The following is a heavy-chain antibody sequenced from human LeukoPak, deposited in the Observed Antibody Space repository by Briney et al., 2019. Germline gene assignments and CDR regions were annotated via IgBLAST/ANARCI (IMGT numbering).Heavy chain of an antibody. CDR1: EFTFSSYA. V-gene: IGHV3-23*01. J-gene: IGHJ4*02. Sequence: GGSLRLSCAVSEFTFSSYAMSWVRQAPGKGLEWVSCISSSGGITYYASSVKGRFTISRDNSKNTLYLQMNSLRAEDTAVYYCTKSHDSSWTFLDYWGQGTLVTVSS. CDR2: ISSSGGIT. D-gene: IGHD6-13*01. CDR3: TKSHDSSWTFLDY.